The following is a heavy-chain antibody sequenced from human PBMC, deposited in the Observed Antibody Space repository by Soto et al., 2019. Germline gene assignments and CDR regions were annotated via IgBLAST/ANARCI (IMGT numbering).Heavy chain of an antibody. Sequence: HPGGSLRLSCAASGFTFSSYGMHWVRQAPGKELEWVAVISYDGSNKYYADSVKGRFTISRDNSKNTLYLQMNSLRAEDTAVYYCAKEENYDFWSGYSRPYYYYYGMDVWGQGTTVTVSS. D-gene: IGHD3-3*01. CDR2: ISYDGSNK. CDR1: GFTFSSYG. V-gene: IGHV3-30*18. CDR3: AKEENYDFWSGYSRPYYYYYGMDV. J-gene: IGHJ6*02.